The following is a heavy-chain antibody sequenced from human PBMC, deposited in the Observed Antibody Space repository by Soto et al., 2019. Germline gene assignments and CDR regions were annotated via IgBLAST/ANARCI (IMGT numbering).Heavy chain of an antibody. CDR1: GDTFTSYD. Sequence: EASVKLCCKASGDTFTSYDRKSVRQATGQGLEWMGWMNPNSGNTGYAQKFQGRVTMTRNTSISTAYMELSSLRSEDTAVYYCARGPVVVVPAVRKKFKGAFDIWGQGTVVTVSS. J-gene: IGHJ3*02. CDR3: ARGPVVVVPAVRKKFKGAFDI. CDR2: MNPNSGNT. D-gene: IGHD2-2*01. V-gene: IGHV1-8*01.